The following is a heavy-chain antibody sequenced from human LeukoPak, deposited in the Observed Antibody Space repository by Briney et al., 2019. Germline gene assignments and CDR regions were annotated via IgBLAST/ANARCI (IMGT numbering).Heavy chain of an antibody. CDR2: IYSGGST. D-gene: IGHD5-12*01. CDR1: GFTVSSNY. J-gene: IGHJ4*02. CDR3: AREMATTCIDY. Sequence: GGSLRLSCAASGFTVSSNYMSWVRQAPGKGLEWVSVIYSGGSTYYADSVKGRFTISRDNSKNTLYLQMNSLRAEDTAVYYCAREMATTCIDYWGQGTLVTVSS. V-gene: IGHV3-66*01.